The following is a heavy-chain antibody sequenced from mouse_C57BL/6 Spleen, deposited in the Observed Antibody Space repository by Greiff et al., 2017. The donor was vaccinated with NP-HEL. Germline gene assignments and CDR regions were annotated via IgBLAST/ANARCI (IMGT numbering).Heavy chain of an antibody. CDR3: AKDFTTVVPSRYGY. CDR2: IYPGDGDT. V-gene: IGHV1-80*01. CDR1: GYAFSSYW. Sequence: VQLQQSGAELVKPGASVKISCKASGYAFSSYWMNWVKQRPGKGLEWIGQIYPGDGDTNYNGKFKGKATLTADKSSSTAYMQLSGLTSEDSAVKFCAKDFTTVVPSRYGYRGQGTSVTVST. J-gene: IGHJ4*01. D-gene: IGHD1-1*01.